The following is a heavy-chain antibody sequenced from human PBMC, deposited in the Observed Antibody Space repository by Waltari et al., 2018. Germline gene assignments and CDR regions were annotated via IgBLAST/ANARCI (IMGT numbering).Heavy chain of an antibody. J-gene: IGHJ6*03. CDR3: ARMHYYMDV. Sequence: EVQLVQSGAEVKKPGESLKISCKGSGYSFTSYWIGWVRQMPGKGLEWRGIIYPGYSENRYSPSVLGQVTSSADKSISTAYLQWSSLKAADTAMYYCARMHYYMDVWGKGTTVTVSS. V-gene: IGHV5-51*03. CDR1: GYSFTSYW. CDR2: IYPGYSEN.